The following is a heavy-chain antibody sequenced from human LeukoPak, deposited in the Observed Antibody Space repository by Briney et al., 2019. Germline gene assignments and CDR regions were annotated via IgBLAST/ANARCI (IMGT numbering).Heavy chain of an antibody. V-gene: IGHV3-33*06. J-gene: IGHJ6*03. CDR3: AKDGDAGTSYYFYYMDV. CDR1: GFTFSNNG. D-gene: IGHD7-27*01. Sequence: GGSLRLSCAASGFTFSNNGMHWVRQAPGKGLEWVAVIWHGGSNKYYADSVQGRFTISRDSSKNTLYLQMNSLRAEDTAVYYCAKDGDAGTSYYFYYMDVWGKGTTVTVSS. CDR2: IWHGGSNK.